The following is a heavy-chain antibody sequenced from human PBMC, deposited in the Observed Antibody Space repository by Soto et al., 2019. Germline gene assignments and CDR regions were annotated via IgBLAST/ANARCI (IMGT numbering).Heavy chain of an antibody. V-gene: IGHV3-23*01. CDR1: GFSFSTYG. CDR3: TRWNGYGDL. Sequence: EMQLLESGGGLVQPGGSLRLSCVVSGFSFSTYGVTWVRQAPGKGLEWVCGVSGGSGVTHFTDSVKGRFTISGDDSKNTVYLQMHSLRGEDTAVYYCTRWNGYGDLWGQGTLVTVSS. D-gene: IGHD1-1*01. J-gene: IGHJ5*02. CDR2: VSGGSGVT.